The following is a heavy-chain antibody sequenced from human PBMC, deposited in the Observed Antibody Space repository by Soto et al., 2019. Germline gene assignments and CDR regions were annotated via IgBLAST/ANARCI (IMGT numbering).Heavy chain of an antibody. V-gene: IGHV3-7*01. CDR3: ARIELRLLEWLLQEFDY. CDR2: IKQDGSEK. Sequence: PGGSLRLSCAASGFTFISYWMSWVRQAPGKGLEWVANIKQDGSEKSYVDSVKGRFTISRDNAKNSLYLQMNSLRAEDTAVYYCARIELRLLEWLLQEFDYWGQGTLVTVSS. D-gene: IGHD3-3*01. J-gene: IGHJ4*02. CDR1: GFTFISYW.